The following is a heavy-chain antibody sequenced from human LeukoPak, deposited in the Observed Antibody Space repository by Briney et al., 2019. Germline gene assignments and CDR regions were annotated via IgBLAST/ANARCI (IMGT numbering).Heavy chain of an antibody. D-gene: IGHD3-22*01. J-gene: IGHJ4*02. Sequence: SETLSLTCAVSVGSFSGYYWSWIRHPPGKGRECMGEINQSGCTNYNPSLKSRVTMSVDTSKNQFSLKLSSVTAADTAVYYCARATVDSSGYYYVFHFDYWGQGTLVTVSS. CDR1: VGSFSGYY. V-gene: IGHV4-34*01. CDR2: INQSGCT. CDR3: ARATVDSSGYYYVFHFDY.